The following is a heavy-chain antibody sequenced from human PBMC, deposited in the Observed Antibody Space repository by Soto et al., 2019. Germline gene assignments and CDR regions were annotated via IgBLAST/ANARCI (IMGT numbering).Heavy chain of an antibody. CDR2: IYSSGKA. CDR1: GASINNSY. V-gene: IGHV4-4*07. CDR3: ARGPGLLPLGYFDY. Sequence: PSETLSLTCTVSGASINNSYWSWIRQPAGNGLEWIGRIYSSGKANYNSSLKSRVTMSVDTSKNQFSLNLGSVTAADTVVYYCARGPGLLPLGYFDYWGQGTLVTVSS. J-gene: IGHJ4*02.